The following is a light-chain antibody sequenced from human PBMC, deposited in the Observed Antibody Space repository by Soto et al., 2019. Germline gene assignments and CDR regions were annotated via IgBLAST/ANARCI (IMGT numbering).Light chain of an antibody. Sequence: PSTLSGSVGDRVSVTGGGSQSISSWVAWYQQKPGKAPKLLIYDASSLESGVPSRFSGSGSGTDFSLTISSLQPDDFATYYCHQHHSDYPWTLVQRTKLYIK. V-gene: IGKV1-5*01. CDR2: DAS. CDR1: QSISSW. CDR3: HQHHSDYPWT. J-gene: IGKJ1*01.